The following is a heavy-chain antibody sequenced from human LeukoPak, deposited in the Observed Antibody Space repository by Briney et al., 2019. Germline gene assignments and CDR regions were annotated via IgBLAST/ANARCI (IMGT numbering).Heavy chain of an antibody. CDR1: GFTFSSYG. Sequence: PGGSLRLSCAASGFTFSSYGMHWVRQAPGKGLEWVAVISYDGSNKYYADSVKGRFTISRDNSKNTLYLQMNCLRAEDTAVYYCAKDIWEYDSSGSFDYWGQGTLVTVSS. CDR3: AKDIWEYDSSGSFDY. D-gene: IGHD3-22*01. J-gene: IGHJ4*02. CDR2: ISYDGSNK. V-gene: IGHV3-33*06.